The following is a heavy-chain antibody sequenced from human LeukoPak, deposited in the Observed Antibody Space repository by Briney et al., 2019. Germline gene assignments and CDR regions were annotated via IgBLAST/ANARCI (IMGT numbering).Heavy chain of an antibody. CDR2: ISYDGSNK. D-gene: IGHD3-3*01. CDR3: ARERERFFNF. Sequence: GGSLRLSCAASGFAFSSYALHWVRQAPGKGLVWVAFISYDGSNKYYADSVKGRFTISRDNSKNTLYLQMNSLRAEDTAVYYCARERERFFNFWGQGTLVTVSS. V-gene: IGHV3-30*04. J-gene: IGHJ4*02. CDR1: GFAFSSYA.